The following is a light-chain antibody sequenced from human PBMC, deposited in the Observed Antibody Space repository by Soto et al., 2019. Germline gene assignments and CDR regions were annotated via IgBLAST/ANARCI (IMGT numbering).Light chain of an antibody. CDR2: GAS. Sequence: EIVLSQSPVTLSLSPGERATLSCRASQRVTNSYLAWYQQKPGQAPRLLIFGASSRATGIPDRFSGSGSGTDFTLTISSLEPEDFALYFCHQYGTSPRTFGPGTKVEF. CDR1: QRVTNSY. J-gene: IGKJ1*01. CDR3: HQYGTSPRT. V-gene: IGKV3-20*01.